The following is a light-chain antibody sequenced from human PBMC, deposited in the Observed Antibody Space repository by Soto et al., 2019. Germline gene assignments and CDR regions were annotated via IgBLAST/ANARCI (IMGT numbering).Light chain of an antibody. V-gene: IGLV2-14*01. J-gene: IGLJ1*01. CDR1: SSDVGGYEY. CDR3: SSYTSTTTVYV. CDR2: EVT. Sequence: QSVLTQPASVSGSPGQSITISCTGTSSDVGGYEYVSWYQQRPGKVPKLIIYEVTYRPSGVSDRFSGSKSGNTASLIISGLQAEDEADYYCSSYTSTTTVYVFGSGTKVTVL.